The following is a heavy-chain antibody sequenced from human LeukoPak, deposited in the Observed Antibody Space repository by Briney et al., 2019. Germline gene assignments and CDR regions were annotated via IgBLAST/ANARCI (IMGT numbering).Heavy chain of an antibody. D-gene: IGHD3-10*01. V-gene: IGHV4-34*01. CDR1: DGSFSGYY. CDR3: ARGIRSGELLTYYYYMDV. CDR2: INHSGST. Sequence: SETLSLTCAVYDGSFSGYYWSWIRQPPGKGLEWIGEINHSGSTNYNPSLKSPVTMSIDTSKNQFSLKLSSVTAADTAVYYCARGIRSGELLTYYYYMDVWGKGTTVTVSS. J-gene: IGHJ6*03.